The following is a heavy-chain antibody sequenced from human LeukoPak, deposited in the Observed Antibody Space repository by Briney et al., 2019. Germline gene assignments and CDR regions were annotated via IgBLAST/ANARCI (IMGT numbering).Heavy chain of an antibody. CDR3: AREFSYYDFWSGYRPNWFDP. CDR2: ISSSGSTI. Sequence: PGGSLRLSCAASGYTFSDYYMSWIRQAPGKGLEWVSYISSSGSTIYYADSVKGRFTISRDNAKNSLYLQMNSLRAEHTAVYYGAREFSYYDFWSGYRPNWFDPWGQGTLVTVSS. J-gene: IGHJ5*02. D-gene: IGHD3-3*01. V-gene: IGHV3-11*04. CDR1: GYTFSDYY.